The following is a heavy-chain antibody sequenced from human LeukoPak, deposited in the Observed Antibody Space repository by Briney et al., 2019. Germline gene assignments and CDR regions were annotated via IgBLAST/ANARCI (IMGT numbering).Heavy chain of an antibody. V-gene: IGHV1-18*01. CDR2: IRGYDGLT. J-gene: IGHJ4*02. CDR3: ARDPGSFYDY. D-gene: IGHD1-26*01. Sequence: ASVKVSCKASGYTFTNYGISWVRQAPGQGLEWMGWIRGYDGLTNYPQNFQGRVTLTTDTSTTTAYMELRSLRSDDTAVYYCARDPGSFYDYWGQGTQVTVSS. CDR1: GYTFTNYG.